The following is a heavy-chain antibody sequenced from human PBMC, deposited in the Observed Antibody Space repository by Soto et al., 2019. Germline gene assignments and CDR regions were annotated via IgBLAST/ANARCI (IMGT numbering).Heavy chain of an antibody. CDR2: TSYDGSNN. CDR3: ARWGTTEGLDV. D-gene: IGHD3-16*01. V-gene: IGHV3-33*05. CDR1: GFTFRSYV. J-gene: IGHJ4*02. Sequence: QVQLVESGGGVVQPGTSLRLSCVGSGFTFRSYVIHWVRQAPGKGLEWVALTSYDGSNNFYGDSVKGRFTISRHNSRNTVELQMDSLRFEDTALSYCARWGTTEGLDVWGQGTLVSVSS.